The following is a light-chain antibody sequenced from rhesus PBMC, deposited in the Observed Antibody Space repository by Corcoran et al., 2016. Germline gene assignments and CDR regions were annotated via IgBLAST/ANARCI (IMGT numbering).Light chain of an antibody. CDR1: SSDIGGYDS. CDR2: AVT. CDR3: SSYASPSTFI. V-gene: IGLV2-13*03. J-gene: IGLJ1*01. Sequence: QAAPTQYPSVSGSPGQSITISCTGTSSDIGGYDSVSWYQQHPGKAPKLMIYAVTKRPSGVFDRFSGSKSGNTASLTVSGLQAEDEADYYCSSYASPSTFIFGAWTRLTVL.